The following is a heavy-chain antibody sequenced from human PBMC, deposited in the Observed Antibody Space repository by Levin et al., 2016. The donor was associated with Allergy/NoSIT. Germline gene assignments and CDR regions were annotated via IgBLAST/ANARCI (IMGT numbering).Heavy chain of an antibody. D-gene: IGHD5-12*01. CDR3: ARADTEATIGFDP. J-gene: IGHJ5*02. Sequence: WIRQPPGKGLEWIGSIYYSGSAYYNPSLKSRVTIFVDTSKNQFSVRLSSVTAADTAVYYCARADTEATIGFDPWGQGTLVTVSS. CDR2: IYYSGSA. V-gene: IGHV4-39*01.